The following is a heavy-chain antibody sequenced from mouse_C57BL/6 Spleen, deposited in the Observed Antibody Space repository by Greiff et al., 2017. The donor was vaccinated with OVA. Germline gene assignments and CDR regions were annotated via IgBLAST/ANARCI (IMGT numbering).Heavy chain of an antibody. J-gene: IGHJ4*01. Sequence: EVKLVQPGDGLVKPGGSLKLSCAASGFTFSSYSMPWVRQTPGKGLEWVAYISSGGDYIHYADTVKGRATISRDNARNTLYLQLSSLKSEDTAMYYCTRDTDYGRLFCMDYWGQGTSVTVSA. V-gene: IGHV5-9-1*02. CDR2: ISSGGDYI. CDR1: GFTFSSYS. CDR3: TRDTDYGRLFCMDY. D-gene: IGHD1-1*01.